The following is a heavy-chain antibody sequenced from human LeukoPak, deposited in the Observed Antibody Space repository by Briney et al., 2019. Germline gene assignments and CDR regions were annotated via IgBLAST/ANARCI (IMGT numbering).Heavy chain of an antibody. Sequence: SVKVSCKASVGTFSSYAISWVRQAPGQGLEWMGGIIPIFGTANYAQKFQGRVTITADESTSTAYMELSSLRSEDTAVYYCASPLWRVGRVRMEYYFDYWGQGTLVTVSS. J-gene: IGHJ4*02. D-gene: IGHD3-10*01. CDR1: VGTFSSYA. V-gene: IGHV1-69*13. CDR2: IIPIFGTA. CDR3: ASPLWRVGRVRMEYYFDY.